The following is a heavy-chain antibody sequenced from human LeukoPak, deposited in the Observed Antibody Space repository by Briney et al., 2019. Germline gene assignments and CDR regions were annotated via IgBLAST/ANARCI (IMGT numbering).Heavy chain of an antibody. CDR2: IIPIFGTA. J-gene: IGHJ4*02. CDR1: GGTFSSYV. CDR3: ARVSYYYDSSGYYGHDY. V-gene: IGHV1-69*13. Sequence: ASVKVSCKASGGTFSSYVINWVRQAPGQGLEWMGGIIPIFGTANYAQKFQGRVTITADESTSTAYMELSSLRSEDTAVYYCARVSYYYDSSGYYGHDYWGQGTLVTVSS. D-gene: IGHD3-22*01.